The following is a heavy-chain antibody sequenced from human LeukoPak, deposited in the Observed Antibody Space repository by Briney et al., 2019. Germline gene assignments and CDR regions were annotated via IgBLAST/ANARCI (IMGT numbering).Heavy chain of an antibody. D-gene: IGHD4-17*01. CDR1: GYDFSSKW. J-gene: IGHJ5*02. Sequence: GESLKISCKTSGYDFSSKWIGGVRQMPGKGLEWMGIIYPTDSITKYSPSFQGHVTMSVDPSVNTAYLQSTSLKAPHTAIYYCARLAPDYADYWFDPWGQGTLVTVSS. V-gene: IGHV5-51*01. CDR2: IYPTDSIT. CDR3: ARLAPDYADYWFDP.